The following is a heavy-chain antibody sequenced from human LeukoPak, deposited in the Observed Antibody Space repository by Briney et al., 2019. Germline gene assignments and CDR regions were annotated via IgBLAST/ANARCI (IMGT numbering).Heavy chain of an antibody. J-gene: IGHJ4*02. Sequence: SETLSLTCAVYGGSFSGYYWSWIRQPPGKGLEWIGEINHSGSTNYNPSLKSRVTISVDTSKNQFSLKLSSVTAADTAVYYCARGRVYYYDSSGYYATRPNFVYWGQGTLVTVSS. CDR1: GGSFSGYY. CDR2: INHSGST. CDR3: ARGRVYYYDSSGYYATRPNFVY. V-gene: IGHV4-34*01. D-gene: IGHD3-22*01.